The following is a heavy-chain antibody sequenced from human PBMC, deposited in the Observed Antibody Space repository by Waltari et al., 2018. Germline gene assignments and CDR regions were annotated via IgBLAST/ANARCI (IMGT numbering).Heavy chain of an antibody. CDR2: IYYRGRT. J-gene: IGHJ4*02. CDR3: ASLSGSYPH. Sequence: QVQLQESGPGLVKPSDTLSLTCAVSGYSISSSNWWGWIRQPPGKGLEWIGYIYYRGRTDYNTTMKRRVTMPVDTSKSQCSLKLSSVTAVDTAVYYCASLSGSYPHWGQGTLVTVSS. CDR1: GYSISSSNW. V-gene: IGHV4-28*01. D-gene: IGHD3-10*01.